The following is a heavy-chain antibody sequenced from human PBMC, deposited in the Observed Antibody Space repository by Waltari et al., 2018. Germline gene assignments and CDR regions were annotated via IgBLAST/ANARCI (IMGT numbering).Heavy chain of an antibody. Sequence: QLQLQESGPGLVKPSETLSLTCTVSGGSISSSSYYWGWIRQPPGKGLEWIGSIYYSGSTYYNPSLKSRVTISVDTSKNQFSLKLSSVTAADTAVYYCARRMSVSYLGQFDYWGQGTLVTFSS. CDR1: GGSISSSSYY. J-gene: IGHJ4*02. CDR3: ARRMSVSYLGQFDY. D-gene: IGHD1-26*01. CDR2: IYYSGST. V-gene: IGHV4-39*01.